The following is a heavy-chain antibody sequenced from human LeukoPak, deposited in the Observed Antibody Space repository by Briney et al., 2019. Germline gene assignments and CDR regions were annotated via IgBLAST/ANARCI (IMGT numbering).Heavy chain of an antibody. CDR2: IYYSGST. V-gene: IGHV4-39*07. J-gene: IGHJ6*02. Sequence: SETLSLTCTVSGGSISSSSYYWGWIRQPPGKGLEWIGSIYYSGSTYYNPSLKSRVTISVDRSKNQFSLKLSSVTAADTAVYYCARELWETGDQGMDVWGQGTTVTVSS. D-gene: IGHD7-27*01. CDR1: GGSISSSSYY. CDR3: ARELWETGDQGMDV.